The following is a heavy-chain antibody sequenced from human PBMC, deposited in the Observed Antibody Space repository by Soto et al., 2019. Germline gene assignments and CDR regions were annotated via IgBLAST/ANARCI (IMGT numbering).Heavy chain of an antibody. D-gene: IGHD5-18*01. J-gene: IGHJ4*02. CDR2: IIPIFGTA. Sequence: QVQLVQSGAEVKKPGSSVKVSCKASGGTFSSYAISWVRQAPGQGLEWMGGIIPIFGTANYAQKFQGRVTITADESTSTDYMELSSLRSEDTAVYYCARVGRGYSYGYTGEFDYWGQGTLVTVSS. CDR3: ARVGRGYSYGYTGEFDY. CDR1: GGTFSSYA. V-gene: IGHV1-69*12.